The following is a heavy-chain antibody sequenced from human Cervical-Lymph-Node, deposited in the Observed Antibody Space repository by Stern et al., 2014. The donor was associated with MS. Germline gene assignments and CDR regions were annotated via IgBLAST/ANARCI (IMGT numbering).Heavy chain of an antibody. CDR1: GFTFSTYA. V-gene: IGHV3-30-3*01. J-gene: IGHJ4*02. CDR2: VSYDGTQR. CDR3: ARGGRGVGLEY. Sequence: VQLVESGGGVVQPGRSLRLSCVASGFTFSTYAMHWVRQAPGKGLEWVAFVSYDGTQRTSTDSVKARFTISRDNSKNTLYLHMNSLRDEDTAVYFCARGGRGVGLEYWGQGALVTVSS. D-gene: IGHD3-10*01.